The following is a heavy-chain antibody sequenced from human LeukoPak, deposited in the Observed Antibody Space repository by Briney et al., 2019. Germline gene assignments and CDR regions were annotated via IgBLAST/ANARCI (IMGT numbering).Heavy chain of an antibody. CDR2: ISSSSTTI. J-gene: IGHJ4*02. CDR1: GFTFSSHS. V-gene: IGHV3-48*04. CDR3: ARVGHSYGVDY. D-gene: IGHD5-18*01. Sequence: GGSPRLSCAASGFTFSSHSMNWVRQAPGKGLEWISYISSSSTTIYYADSVKGRFTISRDNAKNSLYLQMNSLRAEDTAVYYCARVGHSYGVDYWGQGILVTVSS.